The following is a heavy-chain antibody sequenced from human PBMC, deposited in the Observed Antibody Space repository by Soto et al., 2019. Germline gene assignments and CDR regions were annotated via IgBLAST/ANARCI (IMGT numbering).Heavy chain of an antibody. Sequence: PSETLSLTCAVYGGSFSGYYWSWLRQPPGKGLEWIGEIYHSGSTNYNPSLKSRVTISVDTSKNQFSLKLSSVTAADTAVYSCARQQSITIFPFDYWGQGTLVTVSS. CDR3: ARQQSITIFPFDY. J-gene: IGHJ4*02. V-gene: IGHV4-34*01. D-gene: IGHD3-9*01. CDR1: GGSFSGYY. CDR2: IYHSGST.